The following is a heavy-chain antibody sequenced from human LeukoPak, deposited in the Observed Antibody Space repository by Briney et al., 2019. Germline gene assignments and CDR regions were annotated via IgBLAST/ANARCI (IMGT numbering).Heavy chain of an antibody. CDR2: ISGDSSYI. V-gene: IGHV3-21*06. Sequence: GGSLRLSCAASGFTFSSYSMNWVRQAPGKGLEWVSSISGDSSYIYYADSVKGRFTISRDNAKNSLYLQMNSLRAEDTAVYYCARDPYYYDSSGYTGDYWGQGTLVTVSS. CDR3: ARDPYYYDSSGYTGDY. D-gene: IGHD3-22*01. CDR1: GFTFSSYS. J-gene: IGHJ4*02.